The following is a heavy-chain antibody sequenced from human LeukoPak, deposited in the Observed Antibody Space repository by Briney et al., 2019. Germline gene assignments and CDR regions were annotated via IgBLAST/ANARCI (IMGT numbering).Heavy chain of an antibody. V-gene: IGHV3-30-3*01. CDR1: GFPFSRYA. CDR3: ARGNTDCSSTSCYRDYYYYYYMDV. D-gene: IGHD2-2*02. CDR2: ISYDGSNK. Sequence: PGGSLRLSCAASGFPFSRYAMHWVRQAPGKGLEWVAVISYDGSNKYYADSVKGRFTISRDNSKNTLYLQMNSLRAEDTAVYYCARGNTDCSSTSCYRDYYYYYYMDVWGKGTTVTVSS. J-gene: IGHJ6*03.